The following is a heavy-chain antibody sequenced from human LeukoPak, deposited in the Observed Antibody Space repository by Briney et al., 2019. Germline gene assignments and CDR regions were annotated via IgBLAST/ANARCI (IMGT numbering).Heavy chain of an antibody. D-gene: IGHD1-1*01. V-gene: IGHV1-2*02. CDR3: ARAPAMEGNWFDP. Sequence: ASVKVSCKASGYPFTGSYVNWVRQAPGQGLEWMGWINPNGGGTSYAQKFQGRVTMTSDTSISTAHMELSSLRSDDTAVYHCARAPAMEGNWFDPWGQGTLVTVSS. J-gene: IGHJ5*02. CDR2: INPNGGGT. CDR1: GYPFTGSY.